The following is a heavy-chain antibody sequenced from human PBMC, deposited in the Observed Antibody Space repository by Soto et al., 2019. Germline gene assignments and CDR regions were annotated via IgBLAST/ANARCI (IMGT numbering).Heavy chain of an antibody. CDR1: DASISGFY. D-gene: IGHD1-26*01. Sequence: PSETLSLTCTVTDASISGFYWSWIWKSAGKGLEWIGRIYATGTTDYNPSLKSRVMMSVDTSKKQFSLKLRSVTAADTAVYYCVRDGAKSLRDWFDTWGHG. CDR2: IYATGTT. V-gene: IGHV4-4*07. CDR3: VRDGAKSLRDWFDT. J-gene: IGHJ5*01.